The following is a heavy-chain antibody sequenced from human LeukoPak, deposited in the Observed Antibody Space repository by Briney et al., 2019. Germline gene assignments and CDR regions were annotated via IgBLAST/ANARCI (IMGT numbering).Heavy chain of an antibody. Sequence: GGSLRLSCAASGFTFDDYGMSWVRQAPGKGLEWVSGINWNGGSTGYADSVKGRFTISRDNAKNSPYLQMNSLRAEDTALYYCARGWSVAGNYYFDYWGQGTLVTVSS. CDR1: GFTFDDYG. CDR2: INWNGGST. D-gene: IGHD6-19*01. V-gene: IGHV3-20*04. J-gene: IGHJ4*02. CDR3: ARGWSVAGNYYFDY.